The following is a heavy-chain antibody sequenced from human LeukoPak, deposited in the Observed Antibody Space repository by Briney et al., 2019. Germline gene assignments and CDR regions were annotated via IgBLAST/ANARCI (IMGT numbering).Heavy chain of an antibody. CDR1: GGFVSSYY. CDR3: ARAKVAGRYADY. J-gene: IGHJ4*02. D-gene: IGHD6-19*01. Sequence: SETLSLTCTVSGGFVSSYYWSWIRQPPGKGLEWIGYIFYSGSANYNPSLKSRVTISIDTSKNQFSLKLSSVTAADTAVYYCARAKVAGRYADYWGQGTLVTVSS. CDR2: IFYSGSA. V-gene: IGHV4-59*02.